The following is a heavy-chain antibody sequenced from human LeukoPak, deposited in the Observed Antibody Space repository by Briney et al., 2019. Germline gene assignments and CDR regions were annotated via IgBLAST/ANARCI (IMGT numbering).Heavy chain of an antibody. D-gene: IGHD3-22*01. CDR3: ARDQTYYVSSGYYYVTYLQH. CDR1: GASISSSY. V-gene: IGHV4-4*07. J-gene: IGHJ1*01. CDR2: MSSGGST. Sequence: SETLSLTCTVSGASISSSYCTWIRQSAGEGLEWIGRMSSGGSTTYNPSFKGRVTMLLDTSKRQFSLNLSSVTAADTAVYYCARDQTYYVSSGYYYVTYLQHWGQGILVTVSS.